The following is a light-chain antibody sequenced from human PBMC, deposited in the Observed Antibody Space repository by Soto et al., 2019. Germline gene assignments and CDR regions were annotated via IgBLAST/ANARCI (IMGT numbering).Light chain of an antibody. V-gene: IGLV2-14*03. CDR3: SSYTRGSPPGG. CDR1: SSDVGNYNY. CDR2: DVS. J-gene: IGLJ1*01. Sequence: QSVLTQPTSVSGSPGQSIIISCTGTSSDVGNYNYVSWYQHHPGKAPKLMVCDVSDRPSGVSNRFSGSKSGNTASLTISGLKAEDGADYFCSSYTRGSPPGGFGTGTKVTAL.